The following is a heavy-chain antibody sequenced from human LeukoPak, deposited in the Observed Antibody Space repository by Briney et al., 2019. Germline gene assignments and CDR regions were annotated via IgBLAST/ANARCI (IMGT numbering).Heavy chain of an antibody. D-gene: IGHD3-22*01. CDR3: VRVPGAVVISYFDY. CDR1: GYTFIGYY. CDR2: INPNSGDT. Sequence: ASVKVSCKSFGYTFIGYYMHWVRQAPGQGLEWMGWINPNSGDTNYAQKFQGRVAMTRDTSISTAYMELSRLRSDDTAVYFCVRVPGAVVISYFDYWGQGTVVSVSS. V-gene: IGHV1-2*02. J-gene: IGHJ4*02.